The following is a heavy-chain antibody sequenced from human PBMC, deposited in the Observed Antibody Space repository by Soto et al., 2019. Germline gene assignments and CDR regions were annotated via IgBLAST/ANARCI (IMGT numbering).Heavy chain of an antibody. J-gene: IGHJ5*01. D-gene: IGHD6-13*01. CDR3: ARYASSHVGLFDS. Sequence: PGGYLSLSCTASGFIFRTYGMHWVRQAPGKGLEWVAVIWYDGSNKYYADSVKGRFTISRDNSKKTLYLQMNSLRAEDTAVYYCARYASSHVGLFDSWGQGTLVIVAS. CDR1: GFIFRTYG. V-gene: IGHV3-33*01. CDR2: IWYDGSNK.